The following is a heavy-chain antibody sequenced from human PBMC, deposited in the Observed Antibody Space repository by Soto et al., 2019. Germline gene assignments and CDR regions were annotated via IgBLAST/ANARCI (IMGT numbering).Heavy chain of an antibody. CDR2: ISASNGNT. CDR3: ARSVPPAGY. V-gene: IGHV1-18*01. Sequence: QVQLVQSGDEVKKPGASVKVSCKASGYAFTSYAISWVRQAPGQGLEWMGWISASNGNTNYAQNLQGRVTMTTDTSTTTAYMELMSLRSDDTAVYYCARSVPPAGYWCQGTLVTVSS. CDR1: GYAFTSYA. J-gene: IGHJ4*02.